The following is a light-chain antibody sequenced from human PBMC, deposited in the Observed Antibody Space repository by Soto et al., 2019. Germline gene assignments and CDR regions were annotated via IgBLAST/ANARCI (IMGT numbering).Light chain of an antibody. CDR3: HQYGSSPPT. CDR2: GAS. Sequence: EIVLTQSQGTLSLSPGERATLSCRASRSVTNNYVAWYQRKPGQAPRILIYGASSRATDIPGRFSGTGSGTDFSLTITRLEPEDFAVYYCHQYGSSPPTFGQGTKVEI. CDR1: RSVTNNY. J-gene: IGKJ1*01. V-gene: IGKV3-20*01.